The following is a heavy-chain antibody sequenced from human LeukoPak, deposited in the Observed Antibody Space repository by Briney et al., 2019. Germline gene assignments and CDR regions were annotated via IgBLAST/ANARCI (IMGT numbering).Heavy chain of an antibody. CDR3: VKGQDRGVRCPCWGMDV. CDR2: ISYDGSNK. Sequence: GGSLRLSCAASGFTFSSYAMHWVRQAPGKGLEWVAVISYDGSNKYYADSVKGRFTISRDNSKNTLYLQMNSLRAEDTAVYYCVKGQDRGVRCPCWGMDVWGQGTTVTVSS. J-gene: IGHJ6*02. D-gene: IGHD3-10*01. CDR1: GFTFSSYA. V-gene: IGHV3-30-3*01.